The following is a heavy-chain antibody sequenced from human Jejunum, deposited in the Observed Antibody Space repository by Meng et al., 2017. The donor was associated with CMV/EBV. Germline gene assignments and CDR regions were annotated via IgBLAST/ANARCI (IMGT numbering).Heavy chain of an antibody. CDR3: ARARSPTHFDY. CDR1: GFTFGTYD. J-gene: IGHJ4*02. CDR2: IGTVGDT. Sequence: SCTAAGFTFGTYDFHWVRQPTGKGLEWVSSIGTVGDTYSIGSVKGRFIISREDAKNSVYLQMNGLRDGDTGLYYCARARSPTHFDYWGQGALVTVSS. V-gene: IGHV3-13*01.